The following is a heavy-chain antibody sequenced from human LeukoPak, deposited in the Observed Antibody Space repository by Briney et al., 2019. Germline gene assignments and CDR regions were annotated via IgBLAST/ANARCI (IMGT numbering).Heavy chain of an antibody. J-gene: IGHJ4*02. CDR3: ARHSGSYYFDY. D-gene: IGHD1-26*01. V-gene: IGHV4-61*02. CDR2: ISTSGST. CDR1: GGSISSGSYY. Sequence: PSETLSLTCTVSGGSISSGSYYWSWIRQPAGKGLEWFGRISTSGSTTYNPSLKSRVTISIDTSKSQFSLKLSSVTAADTAVYYCARHSGSYYFDYWGQGTQVTVSS.